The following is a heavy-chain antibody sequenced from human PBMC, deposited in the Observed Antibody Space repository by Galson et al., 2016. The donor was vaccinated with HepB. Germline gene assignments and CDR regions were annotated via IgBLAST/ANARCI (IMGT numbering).Heavy chain of an antibody. CDR1: GYTFATHD. D-gene: IGHD5-12*01. J-gene: IGHJ5*02. V-gene: IGHV1-8*01. CDR3: ARRNSGYRAGNWLDP. Sequence: SVKVSCKASGYTFATHDINWVRQATGQGLGWMGWMNPESGNTVYAEKFQGRVTMFRDTSINTAYLEVYRLRSDDTAVYYCARRNSGYRAGNWLDPWGQGTLVTVSS. CDR2: MNPESGNT.